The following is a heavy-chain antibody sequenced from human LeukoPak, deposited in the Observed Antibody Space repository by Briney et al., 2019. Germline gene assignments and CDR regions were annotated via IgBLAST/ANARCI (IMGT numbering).Heavy chain of an antibody. Sequence: GGSLRLSCTASGFTFGDYAMSWVRQAPGRGLEWVSYISSSGRTKDYADSVKGRFTISRDNAKNSLYLQMNSLRAEDTAVYYCAELGITMIGGVWGKGTTVTISS. V-gene: IGHV3-48*03. CDR3: AELGITMIGGV. CDR1: GFTFGDYA. D-gene: IGHD3-10*02. CDR2: ISSSGRTK. J-gene: IGHJ6*04.